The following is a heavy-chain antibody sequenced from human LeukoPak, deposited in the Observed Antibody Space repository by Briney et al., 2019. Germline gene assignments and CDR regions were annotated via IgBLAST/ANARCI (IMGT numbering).Heavy chain of an antibody. D-gene: IGHD2-2*01. CDR3: SKDGGVWAVLPATMSY. CDR2: IRYDGSNK. Sequence: GGSLRLSCAASGFTFSSYGMHWVRQAPGKGLEWVAFIRYDGSNKYYADSVKGRFTISRDNSKNTLYLQMNSLRAEDTAVYYCSKDGGVWAVLPATMSYWGQGTLVTVSS. CDR1: GFTFSSYG. V-gene: IGHV3-30*02. J-gene: IGHJ4*02.